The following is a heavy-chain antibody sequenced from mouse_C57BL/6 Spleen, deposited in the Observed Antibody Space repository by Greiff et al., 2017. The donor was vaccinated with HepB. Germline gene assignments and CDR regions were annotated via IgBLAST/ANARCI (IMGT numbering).Heavy chain of an antibody. CDR3: ARDSYYYGSRRYWYFDV. J-gene: IGHJ1*03. CDR2: ISDGGSYT. V-gene: IGHV5-4*01. Sequence: EVQLVESGGGLVKPGGSLKLSCAASGFTFSSYAMSWVRQTPEKRLEWVATISDGGSYTYYPDNVKGRFTISRDNAKNNLYLQMSHLKSEDTAMYYCARDSYYYGSRRYWYFDVWGTGTTVTVSS. CDR1: GFTFSSYA. D-gene: IGHD1-1*01.